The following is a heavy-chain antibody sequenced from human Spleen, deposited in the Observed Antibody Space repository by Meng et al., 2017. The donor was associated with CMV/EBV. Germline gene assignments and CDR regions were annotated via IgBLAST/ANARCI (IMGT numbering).Heavy chain of an antibody. Sequence: GGSLRLSCAASGFTFDDYGMSWVRQAPGKGLEWVSGINWNGGSTGYADSVKGRFTISRDNAKNSLYLQMNSLRAEDTAVYYCARTPRGSYWDYFDYWGQGTLVTVSS. CDR3: ARTPRGSYWDYFDY. J-gene: IGHJ4*02. D-gene: IGHD1-26*01. CDR1: GFTFDDYG. V-gene: IGHV3-20*04. CDR2: INWNGGST.